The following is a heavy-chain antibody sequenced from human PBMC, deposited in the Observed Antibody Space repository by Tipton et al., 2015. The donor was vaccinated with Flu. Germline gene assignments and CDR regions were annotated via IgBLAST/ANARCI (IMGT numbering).Heavy chain of an antibody. CDR1: GGSFGSGTSY. Sequence: TLSLTCSVFGGSFGSGTSYWSWIRQPAGKGLEWLGRVSTSGNTNYNPSLQSRVAMSVDKSRNQFSLKLTSVTAADTAVYYCARDRWEYASGFDPWGQGTPVTVSP. CDR2: VSTSGNT. V-gene: IGHV4-61*02. CDR3: ARDRWEYASGFDP. J-gene: IGHJ5*02. D-gene: IGHD6-19*01.